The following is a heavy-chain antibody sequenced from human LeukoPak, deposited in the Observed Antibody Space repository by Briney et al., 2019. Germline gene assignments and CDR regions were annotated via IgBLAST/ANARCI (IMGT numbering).Heavy chain of an antibody. CDR2: ISYDGSNK. V-gene: IGHV3-30*18. J-gene: IGHJ6*02. Sequence: GGSLRLSCAASGFTFSSYGMHWVRQAPGKGLEWVAVISYDGSNKYYADSVKGRFTISRDNSKNTLYLQMNSLRAEDTAVYYCAKDGCIGGDCRDYYYYYGMDVWGQGTTVTVSS. D-gene: IGHD2-21*02. CDR1: GFTFSSYG. CDR3: AKDGCIGGDCRDYYYYYGMDV.